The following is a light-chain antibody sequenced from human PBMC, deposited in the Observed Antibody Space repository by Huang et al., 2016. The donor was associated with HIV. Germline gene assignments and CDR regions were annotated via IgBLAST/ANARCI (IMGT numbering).Light chain of an antibody. CDR1: QSISNY. Sequence: DIQMTQSPSSLSASVGDRVTITCRASQSISNYLNWYQQKPGKAPNLLIYASSNLQTWVPSRFSGSGSGTDFTLTINSLQPEDFATYYCQQSYDTPITFGPGTKLDIK. CDR3: QQSYDTPIT. V-gene: IGKV1-39*01. J-gene: IGKJ3*01. CDR2: ASS.